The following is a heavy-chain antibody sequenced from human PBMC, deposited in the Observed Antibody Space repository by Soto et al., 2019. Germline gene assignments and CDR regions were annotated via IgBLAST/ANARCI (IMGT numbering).Heavy chain of an antibody. J-gene: IGHJ4*02. V-gene: IGHV3-53*01. Sequence: GGSLRLSCAVSGLTFSSNYMSWVRQAPGKGLEWVSVIYSGGSTYYGDSVKGRFTISRDNSKNTLYLQMNSLRAEDTAVYYCAREQTYGVNDYWGQGTLVTVSS. CDR1: GLTFSSNY. D-gene: IGHD4-17*01. CDR2: IYSGGST. CDR3: AREQTYGVNDY.